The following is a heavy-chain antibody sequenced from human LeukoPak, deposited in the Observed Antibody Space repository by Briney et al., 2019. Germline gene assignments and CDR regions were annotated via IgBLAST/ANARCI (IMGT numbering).Heavy chain of an antibody. J-gene: IGHJ6*03. Sequence: GGSLRLSCAASGFTFSSYSMNGVRQAAGKGLEGVAYISSSSSTIYYADCVKGRFTISRDNAKNSLYLQMNSLRAEDTAVYYCARWEYPVGATLPYYYYYMDVWGKGTTVTVSS. CDR3: ARWEYPVGATLPYYYYYMDV. V-gene: IGHV3-48*01. D-gene: IGHD1-26*01. CDR1: GFTFSSYS. CDR2: ISSSSSTI.